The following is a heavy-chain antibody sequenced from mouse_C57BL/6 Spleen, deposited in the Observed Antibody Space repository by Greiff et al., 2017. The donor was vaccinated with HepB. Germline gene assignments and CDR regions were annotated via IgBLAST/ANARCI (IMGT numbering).Heavy chain of an antibody. V-gene: IGHV5-17*01. CDR3: ARILGDYDGRVYYAMDY. Sequence: EVQLQQSGGGLVKPGGSLKLSCAASGFTFSDYGMHWVRQAPEKGLEWVAYISSGSSTIYYADTVKGRFTISRDNAKNTLFLQMTSLRSEDTAMYYCARILGDYDGRVYYAMDYWGQGTSVTVSS. CDR2: ISSGSSTI. D-gene: IGHD2-4*01. J-gene: IGHJ4*01. CDR1: GFTFSDYG.